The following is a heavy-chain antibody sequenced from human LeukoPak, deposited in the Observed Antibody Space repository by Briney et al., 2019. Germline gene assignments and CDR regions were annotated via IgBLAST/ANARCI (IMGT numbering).Heavy chain of an antibody. Sequence: PGGSLRLSCAASGFTFSSYWMHWVRQAPGKGLVWVSRIKSDGSSTSYADSVKGRFTISRDNAKNTLYLQMNSLRAGDTAVYYCAREGGYDCDYWGQGTLVTVSS. CDR2: IKSDGSST. V-gene: IGHV3-74*01. CDR1: GFTFSSYW. D-gene: IGHD5-12*01. J-gene: IGHJ4*02. CDR3: AREGGYDCDY.